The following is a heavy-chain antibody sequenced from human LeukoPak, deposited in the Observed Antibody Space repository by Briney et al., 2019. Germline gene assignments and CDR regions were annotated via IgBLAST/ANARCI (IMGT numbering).Heavy chain of an antibody. CDR3: ARHRQGYCSGGSCYSVWFDP. V-gene: IGHV4-34*01. CDR1: GGSFSGYY. J-gene: IGHJ5*02. Sequence: PSETLSLTCAVYGGSFSGYYWSWIRQPPGKGLEWIGEINHSGSTNYSPSLKSRVTISVDTSKNQFSLKLSSVTAADTAVYYCARHRQGYCSGGSCYSVWFDPWGQGTLVTVSS. D-gene: IGHD2-15*01. CDR2: INHSGST.